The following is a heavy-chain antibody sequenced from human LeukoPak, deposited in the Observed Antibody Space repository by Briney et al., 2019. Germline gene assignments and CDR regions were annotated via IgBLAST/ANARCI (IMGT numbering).Heavy chain of an antibody. D-gene: IGHD2-2*01. CDR1: GFTFSSYA. Sequence: PGGSLRLSCAASGFTFSSYAMHWIRQAPGKGLEWVAVISYDGSNKYYADSVKGRFTISRDNSKNTLYLQMNSLRAEDTAVYYCARGDIVVVPAAGSCDYWGQGTLVTVSS. CDR2: ISYDGSNK. V-gene: IGHV3-30-3*01. J-gene: IGHJ4*02. CDR3: ARGDIVVVPAAGSCDY.